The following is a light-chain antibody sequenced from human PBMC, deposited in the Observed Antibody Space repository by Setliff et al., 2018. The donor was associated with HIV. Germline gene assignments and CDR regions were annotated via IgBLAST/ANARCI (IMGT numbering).Light chain of an antibody. Sequence: QSALTQPRSVSGSPGQSVTISCAGTSSDVGLYNYVSWYQQHPGKAPKLIIYDVTQRPSGVPDRFSGSKSGNTASLTISGLQAGDEADYYSCSYAAIPPEVFGTGTKVTVL. CDR2: DVT. J-gene: IGLJ1*01. CDR1: SSDVGLYNY. CDR3: CSYAAIPPEV. V-gene: IGLV2-11*01.